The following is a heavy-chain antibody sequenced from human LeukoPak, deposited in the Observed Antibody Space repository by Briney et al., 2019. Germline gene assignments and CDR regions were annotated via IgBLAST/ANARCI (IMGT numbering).Heavy chain of an antibody. V-gene: IGHV3-53*01. D-gene: IGHD5/OR15-5a*01. J-gene: IGHJ4*02. CDR1: EFTVRSNY. CDR2: LHSGGDT. CDR3: ARGKVYYYYDY. Sequence: GGSLRLSCVASEFTVRSNYMSWVRQAPGKGLEWVSVLHSGGDTYYADSVKGRFTVSRDDTENTLYLQMNSLRAEDTAVYYCARGKVYYYYDYWGQGTLVTVSS.